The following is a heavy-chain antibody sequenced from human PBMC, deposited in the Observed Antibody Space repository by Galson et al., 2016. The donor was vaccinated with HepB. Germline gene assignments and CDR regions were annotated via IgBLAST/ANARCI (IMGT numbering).Heavy chain of an antibody. CDR1: GFTFSSYA. CDR3: ARDGGSRRWPLDYYYGMDV. D-gene: IGHD4-23*01. Sequence: SLRLSCAASGFTFSSYAMHWVRQAPGKGLEWVAVISYDGSNKYYADSVKGRFTISRDNSKHTLYLQMNSLRAEDTAVYYCARDGGSRRWPLDYYYGMDVWGKGTTVTVSS. V-gene: IGHV3-30-3*01. CDR2: ISYDGSNK. J-gene: IGHJ6*04.